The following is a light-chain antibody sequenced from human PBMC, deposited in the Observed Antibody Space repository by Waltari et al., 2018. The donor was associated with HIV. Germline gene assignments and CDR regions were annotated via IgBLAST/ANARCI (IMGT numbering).Light chain of an antibody. Sequence: QSALAQPPSASGSAGQSVTISCTGTSSDVGAYNYVSWYQPHPGKSPKLIIYDVSERASGGPDRFSGSKSGNTASLTVSGLQGEDEADYYCSSYADSDTPVVFGGGTKLTVL. CDR2: DVS. V-gene: IGLV2-8*01. CDR3: SSYADSDTPVV. CDR1: SSDVGAYNY. J-gene: IGLJ2*01.